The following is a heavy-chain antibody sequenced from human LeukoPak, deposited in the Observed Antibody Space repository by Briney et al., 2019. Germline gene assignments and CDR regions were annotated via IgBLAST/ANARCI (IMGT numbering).Heavy chain of an antibody. V-gene: IGHV3-23*01. J-gene: IGHJ4*02. Sequence: GGSLRLSCAAFGFTVSSNYMSWVRQAPGKGLEWVSVISGSGGSTYYADSVKGRFTISRDSSKNTLNLQMNSLRAEDTAVYYCAKVPYELGYSYGTGYFDYWGQGTLVTVSS. D-gene: IGHD5-18*01. CDR3: AKVPYELGYSYGTGYFDY. CDR2: ISGSGGST. CDR1: GFTVSSNY.